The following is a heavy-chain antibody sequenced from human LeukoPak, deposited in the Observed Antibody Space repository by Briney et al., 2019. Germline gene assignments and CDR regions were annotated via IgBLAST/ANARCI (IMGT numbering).Heavy chain of an antibody. D-gene: IGHD6-19*01. CDR1: GFTFSSYG. J-gene: IGHJ4*02. CDR2: ISGSGGST. V-gene: IGHV3-23*01. CDR3: AKDLGIAVAPFDY. Sequence: GGSLRLSCAASGFTFSSYGMHWVRQAPGKGLEWVSAISGSGGSTYYADSVKGRFTISRDNSKNTLYLQMNSLRAEDTAVYYCAKDLGIAVAPFDYWGQGTLVTVSS.